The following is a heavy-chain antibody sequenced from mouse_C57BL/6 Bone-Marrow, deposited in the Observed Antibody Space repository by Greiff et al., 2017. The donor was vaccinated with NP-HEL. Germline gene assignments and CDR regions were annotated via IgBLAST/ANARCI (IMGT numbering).Heavy chain of an antibody. V-gene: IGHV1-54*01. CDR1: GYAFTNYL. D-gene: IGHD1-1*01. J-gene: IGHJ2*01. CDR2: INPGSGGT. CDR3: ARKFLYYYGSSTYYFDY. Sequence: VQLQQSGAELVRPGTSVKVSCKASGYAFTNYLIEWVKQRPGQGLEWIGVINPGSGGTNYNVKFKSKATLTVDTSSSTAYMQLSSLTSEDSAVYYCARKFLYYYGSSTYYFDYWGQGTTLTVSS.